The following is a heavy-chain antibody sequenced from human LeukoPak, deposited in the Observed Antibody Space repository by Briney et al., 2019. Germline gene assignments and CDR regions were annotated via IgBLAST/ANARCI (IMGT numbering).Heavy chain of an antibody. CDR1: GGSISSGDCY. V-gene: IGHV4-30-4*01. D-gene: IGHD6-13*01. CDR2: IYYSGST. Sequence: SQTLSLTCTVSGGSISSGDCYWSWIRQPPGKGLEWTGYIYYSGSTYYNPSLKSRVTISVDTSKNQFSLKLSSVTAADTAVYYCARYSSSWFPFDYWGQGTLVTVSS. CDR3: ARYSSSWFPFDY. J-gene: IGHJ4*02.